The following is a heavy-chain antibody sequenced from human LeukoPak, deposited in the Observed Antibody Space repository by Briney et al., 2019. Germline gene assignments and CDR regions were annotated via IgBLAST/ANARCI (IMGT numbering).Heavy chain of an antibody. CDR3: ARRRYYGSGSHTIDAFDI. V-gene: IGHV5-51*01. Sequence: GESLKISCKGSGYSFTSYWIGWVRQMPGKGLEWMGIIYPGDSDTRYSPSFQGQVTISADKSISTAYLQWSSLKASDTAMYYCARRRYYGSGSHTIDAFDIWGQGTMVTVSS. CDR2: IYPGDSDT. CDR1: GYSFTSYW. D-gene: IGHD3-10*01. J-gene: IGHJ3*02.